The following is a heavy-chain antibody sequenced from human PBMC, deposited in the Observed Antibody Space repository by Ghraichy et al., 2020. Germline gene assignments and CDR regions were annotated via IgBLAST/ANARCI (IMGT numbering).Heavy chain of an antibody. CDR3: VRDRGSGLD. D-gene: IGHD3-10*01. J-gene: IGHJ4*02. CDR2: IDHSGST. Sequence: SETLSLTCAVYGGSFSGYYWSWIRQPPGKGLEWVGEIDHSGSTNYKPSLWGRVSISVDTSKKQLSLKLSSVTAADTAVYYCVRDRGSGLDWGQGTLVTVSS. CDR1: GGSFSGYY. V-gene: IGHV4-34*01.